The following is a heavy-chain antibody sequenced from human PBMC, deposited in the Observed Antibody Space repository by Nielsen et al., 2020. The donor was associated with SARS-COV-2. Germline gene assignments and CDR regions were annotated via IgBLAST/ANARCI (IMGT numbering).Heavy chain of an antibody. CDR2: ISGDGGST. D-gene: IGHD3-16*01. Sequence: GGSLRLSCAASGFTFDDYGMSWVRQAPGKGLEWVSLISGDGGSTYYADSVKGRFTISRDNSKNSLYLQMNSLSAEDTAVYYCAKRRAVFMLTFGGEGAMDVWGQGTTVTVSS. CDR1: GFTFDDYG. V-gene: IGHV3-43*02. CDR3: AKRRAVFMLTFGGEGAMDV. J-gene: IGHJ6*02.